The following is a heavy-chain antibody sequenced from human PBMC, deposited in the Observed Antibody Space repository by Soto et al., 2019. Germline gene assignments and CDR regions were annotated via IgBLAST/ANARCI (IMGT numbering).Heavy chain of an antibody. CDR1: GGTFSSYA. V-gene: IGHV1-69*13. CDR3: AGVGVAATGLFFYGMDT. D-gene: IGHD2-15*01. J-gene: IGHJ6*04. CDR2: IIPIFGTA. Sequence: ASVKVSCKASGGTFSSYAISWVRQAPGQGLEWMGGIIPIFGTANYAQKFQGRVTITADESTSTAYMELSSLRSEDTALYYCAGVGVAATGLFFYGMDTWGKGTPFPLSS.